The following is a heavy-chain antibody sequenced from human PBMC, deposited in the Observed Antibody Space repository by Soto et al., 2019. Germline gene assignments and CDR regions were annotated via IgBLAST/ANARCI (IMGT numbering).Heavy chain of an antibody. CDR1: GYTFTSYG. J-gene: IGHJ6*02. D-gene: IGHD3-3*01. CDR3: ARERAETMFGVVIPYYYYGMDV. V-gene: IGHV1-18*01. CDR2: ISAYNGNT. Sequence: ASVKVSCKASGYTFTSYGISWVRQAPGQGLEWMGWISAYNGNTNYAQKLQGRVTMTTDTSTSTAYMELRSLRSDDTAVYYCARERAETMFGVVIPYYYYGMDVWGQGTTVTVSS.